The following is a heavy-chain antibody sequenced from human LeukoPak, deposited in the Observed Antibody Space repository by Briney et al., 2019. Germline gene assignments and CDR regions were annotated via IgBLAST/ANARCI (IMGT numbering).Heavy chain of an antibody. CDR2: ISGSGGST. CDR1: GFTFSSYA. V-gene: IGHV3-23*01. D-gene: IGHD2-2*01. J-gene: IGHJ4*02. Sequence: GGSLRPSCAASGFTFSSYAMSWVRQAPGKGLEWVSAISGSGGSTYYADSVKGRFTISRDNSKNTLYLQMNSLRAEDTAVYYCAKGGCSSTSCYFDYWGQGTLVTVSS. CDR3: AKGGCSSTSCYFDY.